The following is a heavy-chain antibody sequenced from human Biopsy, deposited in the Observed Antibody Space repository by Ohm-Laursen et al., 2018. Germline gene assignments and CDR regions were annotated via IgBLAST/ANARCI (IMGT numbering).Heavy chain of an antibody. V-gene: IGHV1-69*06. CDR2: NIPILGTG. CDR1: ARTFSNYG. CDR3: ATKLTGYFHH. Sequence: SVKVSRKAPARTFSNYGVNWVRQAPGQGLEWLGGNIPILGTGNYAQKFQDRVTVAADTSTSTATMELRSLRSDDTAVYYCATKLTGYFHHWGQGTLVIVSS. D-gene: IGHD3-9*01. J-gene: IGHJ1*01.